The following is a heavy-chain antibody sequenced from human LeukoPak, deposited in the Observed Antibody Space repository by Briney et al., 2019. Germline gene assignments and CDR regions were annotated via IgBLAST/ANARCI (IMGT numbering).Heavy chain of an antibody. CDR3: ARDKNIAVTGLYY. CDR1: GYTFTGYY. V-gene: IGHV1-2*02. D-gene: IGHD6-19*01. Sequence: ASVKVSCKASGYTFTGYYIHWVRQAPGQGLEWMGWINPNSGVTNCAQEFQGRVTMTRDTSISTAYMELSRLRSDDTAVYYCARDKNIAVTGLYYWGQGTLVTVSS. CDR2: INPNSGVT. J-gene: IGHJ4*02.